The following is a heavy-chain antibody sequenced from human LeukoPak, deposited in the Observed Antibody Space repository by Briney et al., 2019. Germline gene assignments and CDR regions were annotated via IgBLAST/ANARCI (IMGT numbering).Heavy chain of an antibody. J-gene: IGHJ4*02. CDR2: ISRSGTYK. Sequence: GGSLRLSCSASRFTFSDYYMSWIRQAPGKGLEWVSYISRSGTYKNYADSVKGRFTISRDNAKDSLYLQMNSLRAEDTAVYYCARSTHGSGSYYSFDYWGQGTLITVSS. V-gene: IGHV3-11*06. CDR1: RFTFSDYY. CDR3: ARSTHGSGSYYSFDY. D-gene: IGHD3-10*01.